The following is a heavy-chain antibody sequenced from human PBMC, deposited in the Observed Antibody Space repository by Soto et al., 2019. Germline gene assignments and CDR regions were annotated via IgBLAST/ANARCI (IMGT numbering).Heavy chain of an antibody. Sequence: QVQLVESGGGVVQPGRSLRLSCAASGFTLSSYGMHWVRQAPGKGLEWVAVIWYDGSNKYYADSVKGRFTISRDNSKNTLYLQMNSLRAEDTAVYYCARDGDSSGWYYYYGMDVWGQGTTVTVSS. J-gene: IGHJ6*02. V-gene: IGHV3-33*01. CDR1: GFTLSSYG. CDR3: ARDGDSSGWYYYYGMDV. D-gene: IGHD6-19*01. CDR2: IWYDGSNK.